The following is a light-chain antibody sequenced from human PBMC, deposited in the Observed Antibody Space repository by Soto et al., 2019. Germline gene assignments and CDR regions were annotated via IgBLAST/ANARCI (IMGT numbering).Light chain of an antibody. J-gene: IGKJ4*01. CDR3: QQHGSSPS. Sequence: EIVLTQSPGTLSLSPGERATLSCRASQSVSSSYLAWYQQKPGQAPRLLIYGASSRATGIPDRFSGSGSGTDFTLTISRLEPEDFAVYYCQQHGSSPSFRGGTKVEIK. CDR2: GAS. V-gene: IGKV3-20*01. CDR1: QSVSSSY.